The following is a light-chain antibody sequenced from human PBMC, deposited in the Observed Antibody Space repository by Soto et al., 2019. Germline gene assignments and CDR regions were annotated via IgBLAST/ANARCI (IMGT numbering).Light chain of an antibody. CDR2: GAS. J-gene: IGKJ1*01. CDR1: QSVSSN. CDR3: QQYNDWPRT. Sequence: EIVLTQSPATLSLSPGERATISCRASQSVSSNLAWYQQKSGQGPRLLIYGASTRATGIPARFSGSGSGTEFTLTICSLHSEDFAVYYCQQYNDWPRTFGQGTKV. V-gene: IGKV3-15*01.